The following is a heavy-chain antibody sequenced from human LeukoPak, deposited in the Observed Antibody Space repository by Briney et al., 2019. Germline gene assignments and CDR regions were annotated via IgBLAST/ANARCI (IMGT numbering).Heavy chain of an antibody. CDR2: ISSSGSTI. Sequence: GGSLRLSCAASGFTFSSYEMNWVRQAPGKGLEWVSYISSSGSTIYYADSVKGRFTISRDNSKNTLYLQMNSLRAEDTAVYYCARDGDTNAGDAFDIWGQGTVVTVSS. CDR3: ARDGDTNAGDAFDI. J-gene: IGHJ3*02. D-gene: IGHD4-17*01. V-gene: IGHV3-48*03. CDR1: GFTFSSYE.